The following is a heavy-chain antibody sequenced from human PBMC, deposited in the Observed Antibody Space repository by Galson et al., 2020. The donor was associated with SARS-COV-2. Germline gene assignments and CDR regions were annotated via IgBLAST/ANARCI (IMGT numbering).Heavy chain of an antibody. CDR1: GYSISSGYY. J-gene: IGHJ4*02. CDR2: IYHSGST. D-gene: IGHD6-19*01. CDR3: VGIAVAGDFDY. Sequence: SETLSLTCAVSGYSISSGYYWGWIRQPPGKGLEWIGSIYHSGSTYYNPSLKSRVTISVDTSKNQFSLKLSSVTAADTAVYYCVGIAVAGDFDYWGQGTLVTVSS. V-gene: IGHV4-38-2*01.